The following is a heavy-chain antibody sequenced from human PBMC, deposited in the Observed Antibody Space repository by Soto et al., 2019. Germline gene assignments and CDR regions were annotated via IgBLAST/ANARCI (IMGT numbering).Heavy chain of an antibody. D-gene: IGHD3-10*01. CDR2: INPNSGGT. CDR3: ARGELWFRDYYYGMDV. Sequence: VSVKVSCKASGYTFTGYYMHWVRQAPGQGLEWMGWINPNSGGTNYAQKFQGWVTMTRDTSISTAYMELSRLRSDDTAVYYCARGELWFRDYYYGMDVWGQGTTVTVSS. J-gene: IGHJ6*02. CDR1: GYTFTGYY. V-gene: IGHV1-2*04.